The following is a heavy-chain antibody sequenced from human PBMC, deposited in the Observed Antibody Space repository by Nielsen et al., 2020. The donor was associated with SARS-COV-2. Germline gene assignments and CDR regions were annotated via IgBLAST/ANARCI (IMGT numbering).Heavy chain of an antibody. J-gene: IGHJ4*02. CDR1: GFTFGDYA. Sequence: GGSLRLSCTGSGFTFGDYAMNWVRQTPGKGLEWVGGIRSKAFGATTDYAASVKGRFIISRDDSKNTAHLQMNSLKSEDTAVYFCSRDLQLSGGSQSYDYWGQGTRVTVSS. D-gene: IGHD3-10*01. V-gene: IGHV3-49*04. CDR3: SRDLQLSGGSQSYDY. CDR2: IRSKAFGATT.